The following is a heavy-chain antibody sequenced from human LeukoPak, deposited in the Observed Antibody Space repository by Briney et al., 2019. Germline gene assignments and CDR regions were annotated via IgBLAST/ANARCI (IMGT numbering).Heavy chain of an antibody. CDR2: ISWNSGSI. CDR1: GFTFDDYA. V-gene: IGHV3-9*01. J-gene: IGHJ4*02. Sequence: GRSLRLSCAASGFTFDDYAMHWVRQAPGKGLEWVSGISWNSGSIGYADSVKGRFTISRDNAKNSLYLQMNSLRAEDTAVYYCAREVTRPYYFDYWGQGTLVTVSS. CDR3: AREVTRPYYFDY.